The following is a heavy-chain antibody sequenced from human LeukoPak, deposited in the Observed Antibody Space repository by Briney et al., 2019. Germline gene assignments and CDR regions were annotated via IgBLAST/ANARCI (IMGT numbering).Heavy chain of an antibody. CDR1: GDSMGRYY. V-gene: IGHV4-4*07. J-gene: IGHJ4*01. CDR2: IHTSGTT. D-gene: IGHD7-27*01. Sequence: KSSETLSLTCTVSGDSMGRYYWSFIRQPAGKGLEWIGRIHTSGTTWYNASLKSRVTMSVDASKNQFSLRLTSVTAADTALYYCARDTVPPRNATEQKTGTYYWGLGTLVTVSS. CDR3: ARDTVPPRNATEQKTGTYY.